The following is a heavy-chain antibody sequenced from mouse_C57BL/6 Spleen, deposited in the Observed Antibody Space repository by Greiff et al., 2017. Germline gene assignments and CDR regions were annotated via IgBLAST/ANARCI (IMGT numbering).Heavy chain of an antibody. V-gene: IGHV1-64*01. CDR2: IHPNSGRT. Sequence: QVQLQQPGAELVKPGASVKLSCKASGYTFTSYWMHWVKQRPGQGLEWIGMIHPNSGRTNYNEKFKSKATLTVDKSSSTAYMQLSSLTSEDSAVYYCAKDYDYDDAMDYWGQGTSVTVSS. CDR3: AKDYDYDDAMDY. J-gene: IGHJ4*01. D-gene: IGHD2-4*01. CDR1: GYTFTSYW.